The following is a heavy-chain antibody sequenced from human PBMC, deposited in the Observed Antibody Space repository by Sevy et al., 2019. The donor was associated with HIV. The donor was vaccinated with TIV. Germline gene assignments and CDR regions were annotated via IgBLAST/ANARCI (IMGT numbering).Heavy chain of an antibody. Sequence: ASVKVSCKASGYTFTGYSMHWVRQAPGQGLEWMGWINPNSGGTNYAQKFQGRVTMTRDTSINTAYIDMRNLRVDDTAVYFCARVWNSDYYDSSGPNWFDTWGQGTLVTVSS. CDR1: GYTFTGYS. D-gene: IGHD3-22*01. CDR2: INPNSGGT. CDR3: ARVWNSDYYDSSGPNWFDT. V-gene: IGHV1-2*02. J-gene: IGHJ5*02.